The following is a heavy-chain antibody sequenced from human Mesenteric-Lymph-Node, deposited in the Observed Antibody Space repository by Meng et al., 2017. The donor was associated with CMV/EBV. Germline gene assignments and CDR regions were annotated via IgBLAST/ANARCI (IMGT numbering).Heavy chain of an antibody. V-gene: IGHV4-4*02. CDR3: ARDGANSWNWFDP. J-gene: IGHJ5*02. CDR2: IHHSGSI. Sequence: VSGDSLTTGPWWSWVRQSPGKGLEWIGEIHHSGSINYNPSLKSRVTIVVDQSKNQFSLKLSSVTAADTAMYYCARDGANSWNWFDPWGQGTLVTVSS. D-gene: IGHD3-16*01. CDR1: GDSLTTGPW.